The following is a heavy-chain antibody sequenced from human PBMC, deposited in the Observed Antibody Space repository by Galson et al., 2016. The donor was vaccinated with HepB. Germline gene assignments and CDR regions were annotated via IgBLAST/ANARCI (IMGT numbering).Heavy chain of an antibody. V-gene: IGHV3-7*03. CDR2: IKHDGGEK. J-gene: IGHJ6*02. CDR1: GFTFSSYW. D-gene: IGHD3-16*01. Sequence: SLRLSCAASGFTFSSYWMTWVRQAPGKGLEWVANIKHDGGEKHYLDSLKGRFTISGDNARNSLYLQVKSLRAEDAAVYYCARVSYWGQYYYYYYVMDVWGQGTTVSVSS. CDR3: ARVSYWGQYYYYYYVMDV.